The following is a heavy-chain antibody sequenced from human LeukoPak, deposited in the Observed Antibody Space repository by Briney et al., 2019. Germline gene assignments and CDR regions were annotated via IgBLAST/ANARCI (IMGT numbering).Heavy chain of an antibody. D-gene: IGHD3-22*01. CDR3: ARGRGSGYYLPYYYYYMDV. CDR1: GGSFSGYY. CDR2: INHSGST. J-gene: IGHJ6*03. Sequence: SETLSLTCAVYGGSFSGYYWSWIRQPPGKGLEWIGEINHSGSTNYNPSLKSRVTISVDTSKNQFSLKLSSVTAAGTAVYYCARGRGSGYYLPYYYYYMDVWGKGTTVTVSS. V-gene: IGHV4-34*01.